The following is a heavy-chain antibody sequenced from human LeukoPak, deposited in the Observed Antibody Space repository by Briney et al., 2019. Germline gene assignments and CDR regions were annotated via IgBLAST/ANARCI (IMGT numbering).Heavy chain of an antibody. J-gene: IGHJ5*02. D-gene: IGHD1-26*01. Sequence: SETLSLTCTVSGGSISSSGYYWGWIRQPPGKGLEWIASIYYSGSTYYNPSLKSQITISVDTSKNQLSLKLSSLTAADTAVYYCARHEYSGSYYGLSWFDPWGQGTLVTVSS. V-gene: IGHV4-39*01. CDR2: IYYSGST. CDR1: GGSISSSGYY. CDR3: ARHEYSGSYYGLSWFDP.